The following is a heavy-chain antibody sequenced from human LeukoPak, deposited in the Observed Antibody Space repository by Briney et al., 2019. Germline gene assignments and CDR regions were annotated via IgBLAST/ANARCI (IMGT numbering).Heavy chain of an antibody. CDR1: GYTLTELS. J-gene: IGHJ5*02. V-gene: IGHV1-24*01. CDR2: FDPEDGET. CDR3: ATADYDSSGSNWFDP. Sequence: ASVKVSCKVSGYTLTELSMHWVRQAPGKGLEWMGGFDPEDGETIYAQKFQGRVTMTEDTSTDTAYMELSSLRSEDTAVYYCATADYDSSGSNWFDPWGQGTLVTVSS. D-gene: IGHD3-22*01.